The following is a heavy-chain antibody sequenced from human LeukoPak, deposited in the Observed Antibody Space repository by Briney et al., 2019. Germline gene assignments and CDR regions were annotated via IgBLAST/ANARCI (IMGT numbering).Heavy chain of an antibody. CDR1: GFTFSSYA. D-gene: IGHD6-13*01. CDR2: ISGSGGST. V-gene: IGHV3-23*01. CDR3: ARVGRSSWPFDLGS. Sequence: GGSLRLSCAASGFTFSSYAMSWVRQAPGKGLEWVSDISGSGGSTYYADSVKGRFTISRDNAKNSLYLQMNSLRAEDTAVYYCARVGRSSWPFDLGSRGHGALVAVS. J-gene: IGHJ5*01.